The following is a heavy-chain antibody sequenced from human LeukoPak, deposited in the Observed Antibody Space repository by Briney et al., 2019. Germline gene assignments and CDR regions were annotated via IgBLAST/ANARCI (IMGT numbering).Heavy chain of an antibody. Sequence: SETLSLTCTVSGGSISTYYWNWIRQPAGKGLEWIGRIYTSGTTNYNPSLKSRVTMSVDTSKNQFSLKLSSVTAADTAVYYCARGKVVAGTPGQNSWDNWGQGILVTVSS. CDR2: IYTSGTT. V-gene: IGHV4-4*07. D-gene: IGHD6-19*01. CDR3: ARGKVVAGTPGQNSWDN. CDR1: GGSISTYY. J-gene: IGHJ4*02.